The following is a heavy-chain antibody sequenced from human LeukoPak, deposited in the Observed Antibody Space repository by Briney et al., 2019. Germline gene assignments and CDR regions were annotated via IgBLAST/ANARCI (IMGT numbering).Heavy chain of an antibody. CDR3: VSFLSASRYYFDL. J-gene: IGHJ4*02. V-gene: IGHV5-51*01. CDR1: GYDFTNYW. CDR2: IYPGDSTT. D-gene: IGHD2-15*01. Sequence: GESLKISCEASGYDFTNYWIGWVRQMPGKGLEWMGVIYPGDSTTRYGPSVEGQVIISGDRSIQTAYMHWSSLKASDTATYYCVSFLSASRYYFDLWGQGTLVTVSS.